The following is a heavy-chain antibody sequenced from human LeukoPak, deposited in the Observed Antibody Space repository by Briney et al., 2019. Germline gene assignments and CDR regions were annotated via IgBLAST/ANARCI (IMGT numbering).Heavy chain of an antibody. D-gene: IGHD2-15*01. CDR2: SLDYSGTT. V-gene: IGHV4-34*01. CDR1: GGSFSGYY. J-gene: IGHJ5*02. Sequence: SETLSLTCDVYGGSFSGYYWSWIRQSPGKGLEWIWESLDYSGTTNYNPALKSRVTISVDTSKSQFSLRLSSVTAADTAVYYCARALRCSGGSCYSVGSWFDPWGQGTPVTVSS. CDR3: ARALRCSGGSCYSVGSWFDP.